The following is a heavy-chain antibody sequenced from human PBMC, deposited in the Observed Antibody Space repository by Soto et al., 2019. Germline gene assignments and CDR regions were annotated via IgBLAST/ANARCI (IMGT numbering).Heavy chain of an antibody. CDR1: GYTFTTYY. V-gene: IGHV1-46*01. CDR2: INPTGGST. J-gene: IGHJ4*02. Sequence: QVQLVQSGAEVKRPGASVKVSCKASGYTFTTYYMHWVRQAPGQGLEWLGIINPTGGSTTYAQKFQGRGTMTRDTSTSTVYLELSSLRSEDTAVYYCAGAGYCSGGTCFHGNCDYWGQGTLVTVSA. CDR3: AGAGYCSGGTCFHGNCDY. D-gene: IGHD2-15*01.